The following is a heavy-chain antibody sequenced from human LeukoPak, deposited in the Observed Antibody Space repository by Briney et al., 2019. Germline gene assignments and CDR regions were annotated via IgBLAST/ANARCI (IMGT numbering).Heavy chain of an antibody. Sequence: GASVKVSCKASGYTFTSYYMHWVRQAPGQGLEWMGIINPSGGSTSYAQKFQGRVTMTRDTSTSTVYMELSSLRSEDTAVYYCAKVPHSWGLFDSWGQGALVTVSS. V-gene: IGHV1-46*01. J-gene: IGHJ4*02. CDR3: AKVPHSWGLFDS. D-gene: IGHD3-16*01. CDR1: GYTFTSYY. CDR2: INPSGGST.